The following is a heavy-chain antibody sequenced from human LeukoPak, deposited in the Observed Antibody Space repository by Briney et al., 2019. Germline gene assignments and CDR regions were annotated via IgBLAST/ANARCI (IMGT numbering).Heavy chain of an antibody. J-gene: IGHJ6*03. D-gene: IGHD2-2*02. V-gene: IGHV4-4*02. Sequence: SGTLSLTCAVSGGSISSSNWWSWVHQPPGKGLEWIGEIYHSGSTNYNPSLKSRVTISVDKSKNQFSLKLSSVTAADTAVYYCAKYRIHYYYYMDVWGKGTTVTISS. CDR1: GGSISSSNW. CDR3: AKYRIHYYYYMDV. CDR2: IYHSGST.